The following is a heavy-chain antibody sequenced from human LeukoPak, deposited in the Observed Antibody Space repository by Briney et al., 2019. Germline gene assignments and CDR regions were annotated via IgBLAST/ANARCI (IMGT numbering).Heavy chain of an antibody. J-gene: IGHJ5*02. CDR3: ARDSPIVGATDS. V-gene: IGHV4-59*01. CDR1: GGSISSYY. D-gene: IGHD1-26*01. CDR2: IYYSGST. Sequence: KSSETLSLTCTVSGGSISSYYWSWIRQPAGKGLEWIGYIYYSGSTNYNPSLKSRVTISVDTSKNQFSLKLSSVTAADTAVYYCARDSPIVGATDSWGQGTLVTVSS.